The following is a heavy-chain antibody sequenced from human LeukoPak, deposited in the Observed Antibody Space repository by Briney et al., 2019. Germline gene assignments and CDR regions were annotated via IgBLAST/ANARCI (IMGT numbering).Heavy chain of an antibody. V-gene: IGHV4-59*01. D-gene: IGHD3-22*01. J-gene: IGHJ5*02. CDR3: ARGESSGSNWFDP. Sequence: SETLSLTCTVSGDSISNYYWNWIRQPPGRGLDWIGYIYYSGSTNYNPSLRSRVTISVDTSKNQFSLKLSSVTAADTAVYYCARGESSGSNWFDPWGQGTLVTVSS. CDR1: GDSISNYY. CDR2: IYYSGST.